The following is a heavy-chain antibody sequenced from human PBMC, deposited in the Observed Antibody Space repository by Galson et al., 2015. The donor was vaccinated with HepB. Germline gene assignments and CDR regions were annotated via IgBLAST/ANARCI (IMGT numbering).Heavy chain of an antibody. CDR1: GFTFSGSY. CDR2: IGSSSTNI. Sequence: SLRLSCAASGFTFSGSYMSWIRQAPGKGLEWVSYIGSSSTNINYADSVKGRFTISRDNAKNSLYLQMNSLRAEDTAMYYCARGYGYNWNWFGPWGQGTLVTVSS. CDR3: ARGYGYNWNWFGP. J-gene: IGHJ5*02. D-gene: IGHD5-24*01. V-gene: IGHV3-11*01.